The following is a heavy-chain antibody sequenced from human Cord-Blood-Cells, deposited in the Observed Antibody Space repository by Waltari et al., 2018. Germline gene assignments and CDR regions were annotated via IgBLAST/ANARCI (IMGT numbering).Heavy chain of an antibody. Sequence: QVQLQESGPGLVKPSGTLSLTCAVSGGSISSSNWWSWVRQPPGKGLDWVGEIYHSGSTNYNPSLKSRVTISVDKSKNQFSLKLSSVTAADTAVYYCARGAYCSGGSCYSGALDYWGQGTLVTVSS. J-gene: IGHJ4*02. CDR2: IYHSGST. CDR3: ARGAYCSGGSCYSGALDY. CDR1: GGSISSSNW. D-gene: IGHD2-15*01. V-gene: IGHV4-4*02.